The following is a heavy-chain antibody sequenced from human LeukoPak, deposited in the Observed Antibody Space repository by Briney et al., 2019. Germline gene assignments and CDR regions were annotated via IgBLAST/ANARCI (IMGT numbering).Heavy chain of an antibody. CDR1: EFTFSTYA. Sequence: TGGSLRLSCAASEFTFSTYAMTWVRLAPGRGLEWVSAISGSGGSTSYADSVKGRFTISRDNSKNTLYLQMNSLRAEDTAVYYCAKATYYDYLKAGYYYGMDVWGQGTTVTVSS. J-gene: IGHJ6*02. D-gene: IGHD3-16*01. CDR3: AKATYYDYLKAGYYYGMDV. V-gene: IGHV3-23*01. CDR2: ISGSGGST.